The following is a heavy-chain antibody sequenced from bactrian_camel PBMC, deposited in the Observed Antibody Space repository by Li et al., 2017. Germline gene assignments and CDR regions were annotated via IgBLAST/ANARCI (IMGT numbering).Heavy chain of an antibody. CDR1: EFTFRNRD. V-gene: IGHV3S40*01. CDR3: ATDGIIDYELGMDY. Sequence: VQLVESGGGLVQPGGSLRLSCAGSEFTFRNRDMTWLRQVPGKGLEWVSAINSGGGTVYYADSVKGRFTISRDNAKNTLYLQMNSLKSEDTALYYCATDGIIDYELGMDYWGQGTQVTVS. J-gene: IGHJ4*01. D-gene: IGHD5*01. CDR2: INSGGGTV.